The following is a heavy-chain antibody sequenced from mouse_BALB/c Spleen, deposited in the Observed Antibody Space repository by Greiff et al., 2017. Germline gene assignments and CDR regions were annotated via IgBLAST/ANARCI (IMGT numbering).Heavy chain of an antibody. CDR3: ARGGSTMITSYWYFDV. D-gene: IGHD2-4*01. V-gene: IGHV5-6-5*01. Sequence: EVKVVESGGDLVKPGGSLKLSCAASGFTFSSYAMSWVRQTPEKRLEWVASISSGGSTYYPDSVKGRFTISRDNARNILYLQMSSLRSEDTAMYYCARGGSTMITSYWYFDVWGAGTTVTVSS. CDR2: ISSGGST. J-gene: IGHJ1*01. CDR1: GFTFSSYA.